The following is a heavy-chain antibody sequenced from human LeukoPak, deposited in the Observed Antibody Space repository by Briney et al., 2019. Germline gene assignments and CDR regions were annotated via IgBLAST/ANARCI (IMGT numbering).Heavy chain of an antibody. D-gene: IGHD6-19*01. CDR3: ARGGYSSGWYKLDFDY. CDR1: GYTFTSYD. J-gene: IGHJ4*02. V-gene: IGHV1-8*01. Sequence: GASVKVSCKASGYTFTSYDINWVRQATGQGLEWMGWMNPNSGNTGYAQKFQGRVTMTRNTSISTAYMELSSLRSEDTAVYYCARGGYSSGWYKLDFDYWGQGILVTVSS. CDR2: MNPNSGNT.